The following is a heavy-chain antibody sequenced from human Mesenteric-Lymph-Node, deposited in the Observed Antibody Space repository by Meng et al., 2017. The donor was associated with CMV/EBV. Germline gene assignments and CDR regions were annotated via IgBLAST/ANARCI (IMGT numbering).Heavy chain of an antibody. V-gene: IGHV3-7*01. CDR1: GFPFRNYW. Sequence: GESLKISCTASGFPFRNYWMSWVRQAPGKGLEWVANIKEDGSEKYYVDSVKGRFTISRDNAKNSLFLQMNSLRAEDSAVYFCARDTAAVPAGDYWGQGTLVTVSS. D-gene: IGHD6-13*01. CDR2: IKEDGSEK. CDR3: ARDTAAVPAGDY. J-gene: IGHJ4*02.